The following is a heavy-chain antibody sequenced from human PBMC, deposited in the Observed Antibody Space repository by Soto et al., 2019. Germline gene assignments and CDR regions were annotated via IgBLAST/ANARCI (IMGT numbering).Heavy chain of an antibody. D-gene: IGHD3-10*01. J-gene: IGHJ6*03. Sequence: GGSLRLSCAASGFTVSSNYMSWVRQAPGKGLEWVSVIYSGGSTYYADSVKGRFTISRDNSKNTLYLQMNSLRAEDTAVYYCARSQRERIPRSRSGFDKHYYYMDVWGKGTTVTVSS. CDR3: ARSQRERIPRSRSGFDKHYYYMDV. CDR1: GFTVSSNY. CDR2: IYSGGST. V-gene: IGHV3-66*01.